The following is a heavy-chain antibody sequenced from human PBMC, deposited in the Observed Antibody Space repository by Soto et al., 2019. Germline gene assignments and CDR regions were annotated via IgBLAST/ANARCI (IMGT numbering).Heavy chain of an antibody. J-gene: IGHJ5*02. V-gene: IGHV4-34*01. Sequence: TSETLSLTCAFYGGSFSGYYWIWIRQPPGKGLEWIGEINHSGSTNYNPSLKSRVTISVDTSKNQFSLKLSSVTAADTAVYYCARGARGYSYGYRYNWFDPWGQGTLVTVSS. CDR1: GGSFSGYY. D-gene: IGHD5-18*01. CDR2: INHSGST. CDR3: ARGARGYSYGYRYNWFDP.